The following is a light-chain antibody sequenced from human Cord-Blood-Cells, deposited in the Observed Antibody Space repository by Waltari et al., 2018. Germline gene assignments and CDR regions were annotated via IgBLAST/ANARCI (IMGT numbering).Light chain of an antibody. J-gene: IGKJ4*01. V-gene: IGKV1-16*02. CDR2: AAS. CDR1: QGISNY. Sequence: DIQMTQSPSSLSASVGDRVTSTCRASQGISNYLAWSQQKPGKAPKSLIYAASSLRSGVPSKFSGSGSVTDFTLTISRLQPEDFATYYGQQYNSDPLTFGGGTKVEIK. CDR3: QQYNSDPLT.